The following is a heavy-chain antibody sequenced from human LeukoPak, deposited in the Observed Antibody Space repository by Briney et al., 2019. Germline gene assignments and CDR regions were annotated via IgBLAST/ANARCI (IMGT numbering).Heavy chain of an antibody. CDR2: IRYDGSNK. V-gene: IGHV3-30*02. CDR3: AKVGSAINDAFDI. D-gene: IGHD2-21*02. Sequence: GGSLRLSCAASGFTFSSYGMHWVRQAPGKGLEWVAFIRYDGSNKYYADSVKGRFTISRDNSKNTLYLQMNSPRAEDTAVYYCAKVGSAINDAFDIWGQGTMVTVSS. J-gene: IGHJ3*02. CDR1: GFTFSSYG.